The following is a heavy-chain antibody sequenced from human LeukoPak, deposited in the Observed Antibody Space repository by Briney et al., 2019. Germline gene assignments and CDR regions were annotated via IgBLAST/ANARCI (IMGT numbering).Heavy chain of an antibody. D-gene: IGHD5-18*01. J-gene: IGHJ4*02. V-gene: IGHV4-39*07. Sequence: SETLSLTCTVSGGSISSSSYYWGWIRQPPGKGLEWIGSIYYSGSTYYNPSLKSRVTISVDTSKNQFSLKLSSVTAADTAVYYCARRRRGYGYNTFDYWGQGTLVTVSS. CDR2: IYYSGST. CDR1: GGSISSSSYY. CDR3: ARRRRGYGYNTFDY.